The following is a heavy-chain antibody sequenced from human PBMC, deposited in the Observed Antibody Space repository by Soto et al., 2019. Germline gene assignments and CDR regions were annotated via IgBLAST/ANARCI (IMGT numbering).Heavy chain of an antibody. V-gene: IGHV2-5*02. Sequence: QITLKESGPTLVKPTQTLTLTCTFSGFSLSTSGVGVGWIRQPPGKALEWLALIYWDDDKRYSPSLKSRLTXTXXTSKNQVVLTMTNMDPVDTATYYCAHTPDWTYFDYWGQGTLVTVSS. D-gene: IGHD1-1*01. CDR3: AHTPDWTYFDY. CDR2: IYWDDDK. J-gene: IGHJ4*02. CDR1: GFSLSTSGVG.